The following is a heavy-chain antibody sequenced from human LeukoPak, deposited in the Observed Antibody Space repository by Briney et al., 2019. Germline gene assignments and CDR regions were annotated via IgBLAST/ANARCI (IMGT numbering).Heavy chain of an antibody. CDR3: AKDYSWFGEYWTDY. CDR1: GFTFSSYG. D-gene: IGHD3-10*01. J-gene: IGHJ4*02. CDR2: ISYDGSNK. Sequence: PGGSLRLSCAASGFTFSSYGMHWVRQAPGKGLEWVAVISYDGSNKYYADSVKGRFTISRDNSKNTLYLQMNSLRAEDTAVYYCAKDYSWFGEYWTDYWGQGTLVTVSS. V-gene: IGHV3-30*18.